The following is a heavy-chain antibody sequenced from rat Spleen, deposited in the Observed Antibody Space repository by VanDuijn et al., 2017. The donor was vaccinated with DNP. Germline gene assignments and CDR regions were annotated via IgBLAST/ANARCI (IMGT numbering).Heavy chain of an antibody. V-gene: IGHV5S13*01. D-gene: IGHD5-1*01. Sequence: EVQLVESGGGLVQPGRSLKLSCAASGFTFSNYGMAWVRQAPTKGLEWVASVTSSGGGTYYPDSVRGRFIISRDNARNTLYLQMNSLRSEDTATYYCARGSGTYYWYFDFWGPGTMVTVSS. J-gene: IGHJ1*01. CDR3: ARGSGTYYWYFDF. CDR1: GFTFSNYG. CDR2: VTSSGGGT.